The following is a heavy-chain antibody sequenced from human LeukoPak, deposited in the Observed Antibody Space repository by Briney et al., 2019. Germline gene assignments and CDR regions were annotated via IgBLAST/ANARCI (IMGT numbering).Heavy chain of an antibody. Sequence: GGSLRLSCAASGFTVSSNYMSWVRQAPGKGLEWVSVIYSGGSTYYADSVKGRFTISRDNSKNTLYLQMNSLRAEDTAVYYCALNYDSSGYYSYWGQGTLVTVSS. J-gene: IGHJ4*02. CDR2: IYSGGST. CDR3: ALNYDSSGYYSY. V-gene: IGHV3-66*01. CDR1: GFTVSSNY. D-gene: IGHD3-22*01.